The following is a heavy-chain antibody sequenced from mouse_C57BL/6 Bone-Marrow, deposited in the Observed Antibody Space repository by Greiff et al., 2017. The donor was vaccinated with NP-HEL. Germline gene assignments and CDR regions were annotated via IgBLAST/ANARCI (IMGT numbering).Heavy chain of an antibody. CDR3: ARWDSNCVHWYFDV. V-gene: IGHV1-54*01. CDR1: GYAFTNYL. CDR2: INPGSGGT. J-gene: IGHJ1*03. Sequence: QVQLKESGAELVRPGTSVKVSCKASGYAFTNYLIEWVKQRPGQGLEWIGVINPGSGGTNYNEKFKGKATLTADKSSSTAYMQLSSLTSEDSAVYFCARWDSNCVHWYFDVWGTGTTVTVSS. D-gene: IGHD2-5*01.